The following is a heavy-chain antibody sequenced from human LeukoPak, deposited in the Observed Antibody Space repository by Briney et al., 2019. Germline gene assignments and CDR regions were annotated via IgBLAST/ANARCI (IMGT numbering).Heavy chain of an antibody. V-gene: IGHV4-59*01. Sequence: SGTLSLTCTVSGGSISSYYWSWIRQPPGKGLEWIGYIYYSGSTNYNPSLKSRVTISVDTSKNQFSLKLSSVTAADTAVYYCARVSYDSSGIDYWGQGTLVTVSS. CDR3: ARVSYDSSGIDY. D-gene: IGHD3-22*01. J-gene: IGHJ4*02. CDR2: IYYSGST. CDR1: GGSISSYY.